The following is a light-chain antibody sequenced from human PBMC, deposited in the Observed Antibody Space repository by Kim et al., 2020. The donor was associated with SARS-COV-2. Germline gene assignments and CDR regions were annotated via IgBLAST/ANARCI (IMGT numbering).Light chain of an antibody. J-gene: IGKJ5*01. V-gene: IGKV3-20*01. Sequence: LSPGQRATLSCRASQTVSNNYLAWYKQKAGQAPRLLFFDASSRTTGVPDRFSASGSGTDFTLTIGRLEPEDFAVYYCQQYGSSPTFGQGTRPEIK. CDR1: QTVSNNY. CDR2: DAS. CDR3: QQYGSSPT.